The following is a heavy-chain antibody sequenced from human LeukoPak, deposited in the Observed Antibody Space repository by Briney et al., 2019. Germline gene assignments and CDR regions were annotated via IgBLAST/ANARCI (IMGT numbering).Heavy chain of an antibody. D-gene: IGHD3-10*01. CDR2: ISAYNGNT. CDR3: ARDSRPRYYGSGSSQPDTFDP. Sequence: GASVKVSCKASGYTFTSYGISWVRQAPGQGLEWMGWISAYNGNTSYAQKLQGRVTMTTDTSTSTAYMELRSLRSDDTAVYYCARDSRPRYYGSGSSQPDTFDPWGQGTLVTVSS. V-gene: IGHV1-18*01. J-gene: IGHJ5*02. CDR1: GYTFTSYG.